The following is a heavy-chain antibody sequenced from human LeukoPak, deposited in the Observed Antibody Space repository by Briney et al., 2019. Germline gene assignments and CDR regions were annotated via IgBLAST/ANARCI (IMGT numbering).Heavy chain of an antibody. D-gene: IGHD5-12*01. CDR2: IYHSGST. J-gene: IGHJ4*02. CDR1: GGSISSGGYY. CDR3: ARDLAPGFDY. V-gene: IGHV4-30-2*01. Sequence: SETLSLTCTVSGGSISSGGYYWSWIRQPPGKGLEWIGYIYHSGSTYYNPSLKSRVTISVDRSKNQFSLKLSSVTAADTAVYYCARDLAPGFDYWGQGTLVTVSS.